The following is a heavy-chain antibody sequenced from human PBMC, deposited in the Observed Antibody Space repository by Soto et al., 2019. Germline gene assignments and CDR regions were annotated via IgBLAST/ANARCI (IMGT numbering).Heavy chain of an antibody. CDR1: GYSFTSYW. J-gene: IGHJ6*02. Sequence: PGESLKISCKGSGYSFTSYWIGWVRQMPGKGLEWMGIIYPGDSDTRYSPSFQVQVTIPADKSISTAYLQLSSLKDSDTARYYCAGWGVAALYGMDVWGQGTTVTVSS. CDR3: AGWGVAALYGMDV. D-gene: IGHD2-15*01. CDR2: IYPGDSDT. V-gene: IGHV5-51*01.